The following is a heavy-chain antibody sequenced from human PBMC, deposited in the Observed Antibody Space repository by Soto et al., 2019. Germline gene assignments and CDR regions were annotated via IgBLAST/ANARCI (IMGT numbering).Heavy chain of an antibody. CDR3: AKDVETGSGSYYNRYFDY. D-gene: IGHD3-10*01. CDR2: ISGSGDSP. Sequence: GGSLRLSCAASGFIFNNYAMSWVRQAPGKGLEWVSGISGSGDSPNYVESVRGRFTISRDNSKNTLNLQMNSLRAEDTAVYYCAKDVETGSGSYYNRYFDYWGRGTLVTSPQ. CDR1: GFIFNNYA. J-gene: IGHJ4*02. V-gene: IGHV3-23*01.